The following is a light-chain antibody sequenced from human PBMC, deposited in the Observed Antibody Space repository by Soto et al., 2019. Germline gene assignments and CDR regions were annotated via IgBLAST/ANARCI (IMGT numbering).Light chain of an antibody. CDR1: QGISSY. Sequence: DIQLTQSPSFLSASVGDRVIITCRASQGISSYLAWYQQKPVKAPNLLISDASTLQSGVPSRFSGSGSGTEFTLTISGLQPEDFAIYYCQQLDSYPITFGQGTRLEIK. V-gene: IGKV1-9*01. CDR3: QQLDSYPIT. CDR2: DAS. J-gene: IGKJ5*01.